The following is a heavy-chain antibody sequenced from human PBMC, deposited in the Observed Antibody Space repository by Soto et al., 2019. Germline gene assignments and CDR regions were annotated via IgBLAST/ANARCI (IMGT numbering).Heavy chain of an antibody. V-gene: IGHV3-23*01. Sequence: EVQLLESGGGLVQPGGSLRPSCAASGFTFSSYAMRWVRQAPGKGLEWVSAISGSGDSTYYADSVKGRFTISRDNSKNTLYLQMNSLRAEATAVYYCARRGSGSYYDYWGQGTLVTVSS. CDR2: ISGSGDST. J-gene: IGHJ4*02. CDR3: ARRGSGSYYDY. CDR1: GFTFSSYA. D-gene: IGHD1-26*01.